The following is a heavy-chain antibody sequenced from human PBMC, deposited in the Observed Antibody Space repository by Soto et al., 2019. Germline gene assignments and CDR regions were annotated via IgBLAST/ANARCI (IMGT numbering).Heavy chain of an antibody. CDR3: ARDLWGYCGTDCYPLDV. J-gene: IGHJ6*02. Sequence: SETLSLTCTVSGGSISSGDYYWSWVRQPPGKGLEWIGYIYYSGSTYYNPSLTSRVTISVDTSKNQFSLKLSSVTAADTAVYYCARDLWGYCGTDCYPLDVWGQGTTVTVSS. V-gene: IGHV4-30-4*02. CDR2: IYYSGST. CDR1: GGSISSGDYY. D-gene: IGHD2-21*02.